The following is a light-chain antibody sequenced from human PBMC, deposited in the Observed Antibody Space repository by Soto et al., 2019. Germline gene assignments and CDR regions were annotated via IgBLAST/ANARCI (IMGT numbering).Light chain of an antibody. CDR2: AAS. CDR3: QQSYSTRWT. J-gene: IGKJ1*01. V-gene: IGKV1-39*01. CDR1: QSISSY. Sequence: DIQMTQSPSSLSASVGDRVTITCRASQSISSYLNWYQQKPGKAPKLLIYAASSLQSGVPLRFSGRGSGTDFTLTISSLQPEDFATYYCQQSYSTRWTFGQGTKVEVK.